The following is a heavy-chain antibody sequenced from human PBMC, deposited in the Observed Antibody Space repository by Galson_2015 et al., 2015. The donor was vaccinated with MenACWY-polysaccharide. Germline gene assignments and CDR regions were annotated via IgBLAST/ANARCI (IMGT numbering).Heavy chain of an antibody. Sequence: SLRLSCVASGFTFSSYAMSWVRQAPGKGLEWVSAISGSGGSTYYADSVKGRFTISRDNSKNTLYLQMNSLRAEDTAVYYCAKDGAQYSIYFDYWGQGTLVTVSS. CDR3: AKDGAQYSIYFDY. CDR1: GFTFSSYA. V-gene: IGHV3-23*01. D-gene: IGHD6-6*01. CDR2: ISGSGGST. J-gene: IGHJ4*02.